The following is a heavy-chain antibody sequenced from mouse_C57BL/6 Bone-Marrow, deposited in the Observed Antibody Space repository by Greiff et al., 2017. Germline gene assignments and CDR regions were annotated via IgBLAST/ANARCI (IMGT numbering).Heavy chain of an antibody. J-gene: IGHJ1*03. CDR1: GFNIKDDY. V-gene: IGHV14-4*01. CDR3: TATYDSNWGYFDF. CDR2: IDPENGDT. D-gene: IGHD2-5*01. Sequence: VQLKESGAELVRPGASVKLSCTASGFNIKDDYMHWVKQRPEQGLEWIGWIDPENGDTEYATKFQGTATITADTSSNTAYLQLSSLTSDDTAVDYCTATYDSNWGYFDFWGTGTTVTVSS.